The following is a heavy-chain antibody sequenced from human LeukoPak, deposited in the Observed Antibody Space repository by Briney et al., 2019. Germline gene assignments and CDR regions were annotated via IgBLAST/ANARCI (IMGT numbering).Heavy chain of an antibody. D-gene: IGHD6-13*01. V-gene: IGHV4-61*02. Sequence: SETLSLTGTVSGGSISSGSYYWSWIRQPAGKGLEWIGRIYTSGSTNYNPSLKSRVTISVDTSKNQFSLKLSSVTAADTAVYYCARERIAASEAFDIWGQGTMVTASS. CDR2: IYTSGST. CDR3: ARERIAASEAFDI. CDR1: GGSISSGSYY. J-gene: IGHJ3*02.